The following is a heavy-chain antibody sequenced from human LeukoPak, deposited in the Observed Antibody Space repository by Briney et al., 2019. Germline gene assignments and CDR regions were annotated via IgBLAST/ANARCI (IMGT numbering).Heavy chain of an antibody. CDR2: TYYRSKWYN. D-gene: IGHD6-13*01. V-gene: IGHV6-1*01. CDR3: ARDLALESFHSSSWSYYFDY. CDR1: GDSVSGNSAA. J-gene: IGHJ4*02. Sequence: SQTLSLTCAISGDSVSGNSAAWNWIRQSPSRGLEWLGRTYYRSKWYNDYAVSVKSRITINPDTSKNQFSLQLNSVTPEDTAVYYCARDLALESFHSSSWSYYFDYWGQGTLVTVSS.